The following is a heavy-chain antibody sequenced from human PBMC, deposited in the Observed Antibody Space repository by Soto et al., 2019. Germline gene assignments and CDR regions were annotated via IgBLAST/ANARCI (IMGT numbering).Heavy chain of an antibody. D-gene: IGHD6-19*01. Sequence: PGGSLRLSCAASGFTFSSYGMHWVRQAPGKGLEWVAVISYDGSNKYYADSVKGRFTISRDNSKNTLYLQMNSLRAEDTAVYYCAKALPGYSSGWYPDYWGQGTLVTVS. CDR1: GFTFSSYG. CDR2: ISYDGSNK. J-gene: IGHJ4*02. CDR3: AKALPGYSSGWYPDY. V-gene: IGHV3-30*18.